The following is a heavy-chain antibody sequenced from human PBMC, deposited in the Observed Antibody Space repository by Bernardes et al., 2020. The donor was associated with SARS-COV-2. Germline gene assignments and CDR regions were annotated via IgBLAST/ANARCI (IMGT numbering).Heavy chain of an antibody. J-gene: IGHJ4*01. Sequence: GGSLRLSCAASGFTFSSYAMSWVRQAPGKGLEWVSAISGSGGSTYYADSVKGRFTISRDNSKNTLYLQMNSLRAEDTAVYYCAKVGEPNDYGDYFDYWGHGTLVTVSS. D-gene: IGHD4-17*01. V-gene: IGHV3-23*01. CDR3: AKVGEPNDYGDYFDY. CDR2: ISGSGGST. CDR1: GFTFSSYA.